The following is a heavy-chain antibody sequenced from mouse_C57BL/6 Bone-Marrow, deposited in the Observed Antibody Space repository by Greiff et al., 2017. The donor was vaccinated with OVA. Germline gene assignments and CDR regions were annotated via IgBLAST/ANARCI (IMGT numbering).Heavy chain of an antibody. CDR1: GFSLTSYG. D-gene: IGHD2-5*01. J-gene: IGHJ4*01. V-gene: IGHV2-5*01. CDR2: IWRGGST. CDR3: AKKTYYSNYVAMDY. Sequence: VQRVESGPGLVQPSQSLSITCTVSGFSLTSYGVHWVRQSPGKGLEWLGVIWRGGSTDYNAAFMSRLSITKDNSKSQVFFKMNSLQADDTAIYYCAKKTYYSNYVAMDYWGQGTSVTVSS.